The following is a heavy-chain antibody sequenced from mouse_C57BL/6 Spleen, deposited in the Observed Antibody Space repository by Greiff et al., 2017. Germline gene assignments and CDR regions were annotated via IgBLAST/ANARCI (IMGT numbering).Heavy chain of an antibody. V-gene: IGHV1-9*01. CDR2: ILPGSGST. CDR3: ARRYGSSLGDAMDY. Sequence: QVQLQQSGAELMKPGASVKLSCKATGYTFTGYWIEWVKQRPGHGLEWIGEILPGSGSTNYNEKFKGKATFTADTSSNPAYMQLSSLTTEDSAIDYCARRYGSSLGDAMDYWGQGTSVTVSS. CDR1: GYTFTGYW. D-gene: IGHD1-1*01. J-gene: IGHJ4*01.